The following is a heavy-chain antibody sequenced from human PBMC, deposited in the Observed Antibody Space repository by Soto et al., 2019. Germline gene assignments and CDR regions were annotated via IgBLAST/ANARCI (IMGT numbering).Heavy chain of an antibody. Sequence: PGESLKISCKGSGYSFAGYWITWVRQKPGKGLEWMGRTDPSDSQTYYSPSFRGHVTISVTKSITTVFLQWSSLRASDTVMYYCARHADCTNGVCYSYYYYGMDVWGQGTTVTVSS. CDR2: TDPSDSQT. CDR3: ARHADCTNGVCYSYYYYGMDV. J-gene: IGHJ6*02. CDR1: GYSFAGYW. V-gene: IGHV5-10-1*01. D-gene: IGHD2-8*01.